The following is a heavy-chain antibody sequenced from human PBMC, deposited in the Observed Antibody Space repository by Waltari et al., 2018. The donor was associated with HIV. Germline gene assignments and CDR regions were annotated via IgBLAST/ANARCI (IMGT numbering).Heavy chain of an antibody. D-gene: IGHD1-26*01. CDR2: INPNSGNP. CDR1: GYTFMNNA. CDR3: ARAREWELLYPIDY. Sequence: QVQLMQSGSELKKPGPSVKVSCRASGYTFMNNAMNWVRQTPGKGLEWMGWINPNSGNPKYAKGFTGRFVFSLDTAVCTAYLQISSRKTEDTAVYYCARAREWELLYPIDYWGQGTLVTVS. V-gene: IGHV7-4-1*02. J-gene: IGHJ4*02.